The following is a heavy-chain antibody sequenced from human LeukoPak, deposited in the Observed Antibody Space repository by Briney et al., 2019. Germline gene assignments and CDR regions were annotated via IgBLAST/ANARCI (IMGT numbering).Heavy chain of an antibody. Sequence: ASVKVSCEASGYTFTGYYMHWERQAPGQGLEWMGRINPNSGGTNYAQKFQGRVTMTRDTSISTAYMELSRLRSDDTAVYYCARGYYDSSGYYYGDYWGQGTLVTVSS. D-gene: IGHD3-22*01. J-gene: IGHJ4*02. CDR2: INPNSGGT. V-gene: IGHV1-2*06. CDR1: GYTFTGYY. CDR3: ARGYYDSSGYYYGDY.